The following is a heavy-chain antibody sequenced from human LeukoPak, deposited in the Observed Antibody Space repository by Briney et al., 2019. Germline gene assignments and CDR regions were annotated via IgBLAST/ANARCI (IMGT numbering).Heavy chain of an antibody. J-gene: IGHJ5*02. D-gene: IGHD6-13*01. CDR2: IYYSGST. CDR1: GGSISSYY. CDR3: AREPEIGSSWPNWFDP. Sequence: PSETLSLTCTVSGGSISSYYWSWIRQPPGKGLEWIGYIYYSGSTNYNPSLKSRVTISVDTSKNQFSLKLSSVTAADTAVYYCAREPEIGSSWPNWFDPWGQGTLVTVSS. V-gene: IGHV4-59*01.